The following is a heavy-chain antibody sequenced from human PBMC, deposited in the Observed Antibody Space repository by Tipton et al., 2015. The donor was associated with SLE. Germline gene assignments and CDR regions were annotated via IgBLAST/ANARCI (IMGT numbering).Heavy chain of an antibody. V-gene: IGHV4-59*01. CDR3: AREVNWGNDY. J-gene: IGHJ4*02. CDR2: IYYSGST. Sequence: LRLSCTVSGGSISSYYWSWIRQPPGKGLEWIGYIYYSGSTNYNPSLKSRVTISVDTSKNQFSLKLSSVTAADTAVYYCAREVNWGNDYWGQGTVVTVSS. CDR1: GGSISSYY. D-gene: IGHD7-27*01.